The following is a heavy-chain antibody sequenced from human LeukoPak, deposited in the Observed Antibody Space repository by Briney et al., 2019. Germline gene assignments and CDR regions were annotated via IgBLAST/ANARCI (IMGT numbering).Heavy chain of an antibody. J-gene: IGHJ5*02. V-gene: IGHV3-30*03. CDR3: ATLGYCSSTSCHNWFDP. CDR2: ISYDGSNK. CDR1: GFTFSSYG. Sequence: GRSLRLSCAASGFTFSSYGMHWVRQAPGKGLEWVAVISYDGSNKYYADSVKGRFTVSRDNSKNTLYLQTNSLRAEDTAVYYCATLGYCSSTSCHNWFDPWGQGTLVTVSS. D-gene: IGHD2-2*01.